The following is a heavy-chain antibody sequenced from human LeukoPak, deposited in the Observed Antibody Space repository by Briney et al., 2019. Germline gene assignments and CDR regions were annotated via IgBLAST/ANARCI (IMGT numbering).Heavy chain of an antibody. CDR3: AKHSRGSFRGASAFDY. D-gene: IGHD1-26*01. J-gene: IGHJ4*02. V-gene: IGHV3-30*18. CDR2: ISYDGSNK. CDR1: GFTFSSYG. Sequence: GGSLRLSWAASGFTFSSYGMHWVRQAAGKGLEWVAVISYDGSNKYYADSVKGRFTISRDNSKNTLYLQMNSLRAEDTAVYYCAKHSRGSFRGASAFDYWGQGTVVTVSS.